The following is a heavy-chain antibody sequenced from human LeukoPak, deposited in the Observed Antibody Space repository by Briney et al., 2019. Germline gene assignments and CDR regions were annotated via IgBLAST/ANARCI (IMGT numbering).Heavy chain of an antibody. CDR3: ARQSRATVTSFDY. J-gene: IGHJ4*02. CDR1: GGSISSYY. D-gene: IGHD4-17*01. CDR2: IYYSGST. Sequence: SETLSLTCTVSGGSISSYYWSWIRQPPGKGLEWIGYIYYSGSTNYNPSLKSRVTISVDTSRNQFSLKLSSVTAADTAVYYCARQSRATVTSFDYWGQGTLVTVSS. V-gene: IGHV4-59*08.